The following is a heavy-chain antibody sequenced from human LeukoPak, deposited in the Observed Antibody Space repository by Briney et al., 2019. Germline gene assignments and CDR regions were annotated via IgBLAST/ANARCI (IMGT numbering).Heavy chain of an antibody. CDR2: IYHSGST. Sequence: SGTLSLTCAVSGGSISSSNWWSWVRQPPGKGLEWIGEIYHSGSTNYNPSLKSRVTISVDTPKNQFSLKVSSVTAADTAVYYCARDHPTPNAGYMDVWGKGTTVTVSS. V-gene: IGHV4-4*02. D-gene: IGHD2-8*01. CDR1: GGSISSSNW. CDR3: ARDHPTPNAGYMDV. J-gene: IGHJ6*03.